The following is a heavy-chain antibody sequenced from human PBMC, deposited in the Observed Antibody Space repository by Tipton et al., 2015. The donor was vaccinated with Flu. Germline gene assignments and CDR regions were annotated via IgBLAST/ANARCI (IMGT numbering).Heavy chain of an antibody. CDR1: GGFIRTSTYS. Sequence: LRLSCNVSGGFIRTSTYSWAWIRQPPGKGLEWIASVSYSGTTYYTPSLSSRVTISVDRSMNQISLRLSSVTAADTAIYYCSYYASRLTLDYWGQGTLVTVSS. J-gene: IGHJ4*02. D-gene: IGHD3-16*01. V-gene: IGHV4-39*07. CDR2: VSYSGTT. CDR3: SYYASRLTLDY.